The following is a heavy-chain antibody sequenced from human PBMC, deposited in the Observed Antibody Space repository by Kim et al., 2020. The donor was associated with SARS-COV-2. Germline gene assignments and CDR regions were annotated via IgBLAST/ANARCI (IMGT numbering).Heavy chain of an antibody. CDR3: AKGYEQHFDY. Sequence: GGSLRLSCAASGFTFSSYGMHWVRQAPGKGLEWVAVISYDGSNKYYADSVKGRFTISRDNSKNTLYLQMNSLRAEDTAVYYCAKGYEQHFDYWGQGTLVTVSS. D-gene: IGHD1-20*01. V-gene: IGHV3-30*18. CDR2: ISYDGSNK. CDR1: GFTFSSYG. J-gene: IGHJ4*02.